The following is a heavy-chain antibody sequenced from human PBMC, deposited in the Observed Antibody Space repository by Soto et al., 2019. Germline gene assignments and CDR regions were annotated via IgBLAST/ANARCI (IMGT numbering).Heavy chain of an antibody. D-gene: IGHD2-2*01. Sequence: GGSLRLSCAASGFTFSDYAMSWVRQVPGKGLEWVSTVGFTNSKTKYADSVKGRFTVSRDDSTNTVYLEMHNLRAEDTAVYYCARDRSVVVPAANWGQGTLVTVSS. CDR1: GFTFSDYA. CDR2: VGFTNSKT. CDR3: ARDRSVVVPAAN. J-gene: IGHJ4*02. V-gene: IGHV3-23*01.